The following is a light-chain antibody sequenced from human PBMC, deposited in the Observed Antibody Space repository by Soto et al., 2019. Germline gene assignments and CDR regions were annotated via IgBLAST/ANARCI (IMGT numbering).Light chain of an antibody. CDR3: QQLNTYPIT. Sequence: IPLTQSPSSLSASVGDRVTITCRASQGIGNYLAWYQQKPGKAPNLLIYAASTLQSGFPSRFSGSGSGADFTLTISSLQPEDFATYYCQQLNTYPITFGQGTRLEIK. V-gene: IGKV1-9*01. CDR2: AAS. J-gene: IGKJ5*01. CDR1: QGIGNY.